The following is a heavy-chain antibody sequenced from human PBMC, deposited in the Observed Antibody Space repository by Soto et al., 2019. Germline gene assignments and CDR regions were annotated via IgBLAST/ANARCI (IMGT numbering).Heavy chain of an antibody. Sequence: SSETLSLTCTVSGGSISSGGYYWSWIRQHPGKGLEWIGYIYYSGSTYYNPSLKSRVTISVDTSKNQFSLKLSSVTAADTAVYYCARDVLGYCSSTSCSNTAGMDVWGQGTTVTVSS. D-gene: IGHD2-2*01. CDR3: ARDVLGYCSSTSCSNTAGMDV. CDR1: GGSISSGGYY. CDR2: IYYSGST. J-gene: IGHJ6*02. V-gene: IGHV4-31*03.